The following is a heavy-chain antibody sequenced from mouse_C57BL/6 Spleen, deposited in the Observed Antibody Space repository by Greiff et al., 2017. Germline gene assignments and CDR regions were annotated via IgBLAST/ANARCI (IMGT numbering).Heavy chain of an antibody. CDR3: AREITSYFGV. D-gene: IGHD2-4*01. V-gene: IGHV1-52*01. Sequence: QVQLQQPGAELVRPGSSVKLSCKASGYTFTSYWMPWVKQRPIQGLEWIGNIDPSDSETHYNQKFKDKATLTVDKSSSTAYMQLSSLTSEDSAVYYCAREITSYFGVWGTGTTVTVAS. CDR2: IDPSDSET. CDR1: GYTFTSYW. J-gene: IGHJ1*03.